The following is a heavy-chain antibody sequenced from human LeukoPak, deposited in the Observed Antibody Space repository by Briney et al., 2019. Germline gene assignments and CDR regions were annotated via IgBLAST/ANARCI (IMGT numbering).Heavy chain of an antibody. CDR3: ARHLSSTGGCCYVDY. CDR1: GSSFTTYW. Sequence: GASLKISCKASGSSFTTYWIGWVRQMPGKDLEWMGIIYPGDSDTKYSPSFEGQVTISADKSISTASLQWNSLKASDTAIYYCARHLSSTGGCCYVDYWGQGTLVTVSS. CDR2: IYPGDSDT. V-gene: IGHV5-51*01. D-gene: IGHD2-8*02. J-gene: IGHJ4*02.